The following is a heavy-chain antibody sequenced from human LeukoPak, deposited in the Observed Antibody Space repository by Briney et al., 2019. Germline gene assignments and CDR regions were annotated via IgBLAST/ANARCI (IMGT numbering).Heavy chain of an antibody. CDR1: GCTFDDYG. V-gene: IGHV3-20*04. CDR3: AKDGSRSREVFPYYYGSGRLQYMDV. CDR2: INWNGGST. J-gene: IGHJ6*03. D-gene: IGHD3-10*01. Sequence: GGSLRLSCAASGCTFDDYGISWVRQAPGKGLEWVSSINWNGGSTGYADSVKGRFTISRDNSKNTLYLQMNSLRDEDTAMFYCAKDGSRSREVFPYYYGSGRLQYMDVWGKGTTVIISS.